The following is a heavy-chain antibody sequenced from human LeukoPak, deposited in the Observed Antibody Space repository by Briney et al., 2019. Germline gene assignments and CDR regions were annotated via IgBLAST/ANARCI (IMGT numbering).Heavy chain of an antibody. CDR2: TRNKANSYTT. CDR1: GFTFSDHY. CDR3: ASIIWINSSSWGPIYMDV. J-gene: IGHJ6*03. Sequence: GGSLRLSCAASGFTFSDHYMDWVRQAPGKGLEWVGRTRNKANSYTTEYAASVKGRFTISRDDSKNSLYLQMNSLKTEDTAVYYCASIIWINSSSWGPIYMDVWGKGTTVTVSS. V-gene: IGHV3-72*01. D-gene: IGHD6-13*01.